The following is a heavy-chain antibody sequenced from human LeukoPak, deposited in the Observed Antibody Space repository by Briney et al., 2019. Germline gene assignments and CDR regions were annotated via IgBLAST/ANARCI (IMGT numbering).Heavy chain of an antibody. V-gene: IGHV4-4*07. J-gene: IGHJ4*02. Sequence: SETLSLTCTVSDGSISNYYWSWVRQPAGKGLELIGRIHSSGSTNYNPSLESRVTMSVDTSKNQFSLMLRYVTAAETAVYYCARGLGGDSYGFEYWGQGTLVTVSS. D-gene: IGHD5-18*01. CDR2: IHSSGST. CDR1: DGSISNYY. CDR3: ARGLGGDSYGFEY.